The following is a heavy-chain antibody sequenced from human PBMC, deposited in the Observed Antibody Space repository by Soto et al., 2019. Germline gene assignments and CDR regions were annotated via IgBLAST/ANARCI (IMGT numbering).Heavy chain of an antibody. Sequence: PGXSLRLSCAASGFNVSSSYISWVGQPLGKGLEWVSLIYSGGGTHYADSVKGRFTISRDNSKNTLYLQMKNLRAEDQAVYYCARETYYYESSYYDIIDYWGQGTLVTVSS. CDR3: ARETYYYESSYYDIIDY. CDR2: IYSGGGT. V-gene: IGHV3-66*01. J-gene: IGHJ4*01. D-gene: IGHD3-22*01. CDR1: GFNVSSSY.